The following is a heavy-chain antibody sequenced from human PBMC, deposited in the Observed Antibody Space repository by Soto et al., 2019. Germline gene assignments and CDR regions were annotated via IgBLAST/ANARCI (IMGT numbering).Heavy chain of an antibody. D-gene: IGHD3-3*01. V-gene: IGHV1-18*04. Sequence: ASVKVSCKSSVFTSSGISWVRQAPGQRLEWMGWISTHNGNTIYAQKFQGRVIMTMDTSTTTVYMELRSMRPDDTAVYLCARERILGLLDAYDLWGKGTIVTVSS. CDR3: ARERILGLLDAYDL. CDR1: VFTSSG. J-gene: IGHJ3*01. CDR2: ISTHNGNT.